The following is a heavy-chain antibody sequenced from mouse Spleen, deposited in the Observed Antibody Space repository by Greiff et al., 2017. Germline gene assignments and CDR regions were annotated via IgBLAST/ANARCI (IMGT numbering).Heavy chain of an antibody. CDR2: IDPSDSYT. V-gene: IGHV1-69*01. D-gene: IGHD2-1*01. J-gene: IGHJ2*01. CDR3: ARLYYGNYGGYFDY. Sequence: QVQLQQPGAELVMPGASVKLSCKASGYTFTSYWMHWVKQRPGQSLEWIGEIDPSDSYTNYNQKFKDKATLTVDKSSSTAYMQLSSLTSEDSAVYYCARLYYGNYGGYFDYWGQGTTLTVSS. CDR1: GYTFTSYW.